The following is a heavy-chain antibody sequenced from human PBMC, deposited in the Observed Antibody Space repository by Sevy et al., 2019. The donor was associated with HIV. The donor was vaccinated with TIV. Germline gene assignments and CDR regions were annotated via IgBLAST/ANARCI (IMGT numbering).Heavy chain of an antibody. Sequence: GGSLRLSCAASGFTFSSYWMSWVRQAPGKGLEWVAHIKRDGTEKYYVDSVKGRFTISRDNARNSLYLQMESLRAEDTAVYYCARAQQVTMLVVIGGLYFDFWGQGTLVTVSS. J-gene: IGHJ4*02. CDR3: ARAQQVTMLVVIGGLYFDF. V-gene: IGHV3-7*01. CDR1: GFTFSSYW. CDR2: IKRDGTEK. D-gene: IGHD3-22*01.